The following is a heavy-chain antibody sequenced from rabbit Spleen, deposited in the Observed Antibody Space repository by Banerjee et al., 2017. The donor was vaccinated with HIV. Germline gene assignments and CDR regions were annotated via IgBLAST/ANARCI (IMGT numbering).Heavy chain of an antibody. CDR3: ARENVGGSFTL. CDR2: IYGIIDTT. J-gene: IGHJ4*01. V-gene: IGHV1S47*01. Sequence: QEQLVESGGGLVQPGGSLKLSCTASGFDFNNYGVTWVRQAPGKGLEWIGIIYGIIDTTYYASWVNGRFTISSDNAQNTVDLQMHSLTAADTATYFCARENVGGSFTLWGPGTLVTVS. D-gene: IGHD1-1*01. CDR1: GFDFNNYG.